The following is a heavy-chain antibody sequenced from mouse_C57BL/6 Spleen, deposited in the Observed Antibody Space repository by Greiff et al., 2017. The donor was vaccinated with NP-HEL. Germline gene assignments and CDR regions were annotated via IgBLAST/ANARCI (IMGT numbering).Heavy chain of an antibody. D-gene: IGHD1-1*01. CDR2: INPNNGGT. CDR3: ATITTVPYYYAMDY. J-gene: IGHJ4*01. Sequence: EVQLQQSGPELVKPGASVKISCKASGYTFTDYYMNWVKQSHGKSLEWIGDINPNNGGTSYNQKFKGKATLTVDKSSSTAYMELRSLTSEDSAVYYCATITTVPYYYAMDYWGQGTSVTVSS. V-gene: IGHV1-26*01. CDR1: GYTFTDYY.